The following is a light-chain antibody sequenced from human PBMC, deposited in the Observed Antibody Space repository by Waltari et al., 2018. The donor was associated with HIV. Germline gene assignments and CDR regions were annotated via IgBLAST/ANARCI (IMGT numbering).Light chain of an antibody. Sequence: QSALTQPASVTGSPGQSITISCSGPSSDISTYNFVSWYQKHPAKAPKLLIYDVDTRPSGVPRRFSGAKSGDTASLTISAIQADDEADYFCSSYTTTNTVVFGGGTKVSVL. V-gene: IGLV2-14*03. J-gene: IGLJ2*01. CDR3: SSYTTTNTVV. CDR1: SSDISTYNF. CDR2: DVD.